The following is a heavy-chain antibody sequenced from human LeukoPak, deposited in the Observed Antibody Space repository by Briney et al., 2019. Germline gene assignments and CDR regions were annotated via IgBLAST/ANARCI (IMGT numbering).Heavy chain of an antibody. V-gene: IGHV1-2*02. CDR3: AHSINSSSFYFQH. CDR2: INPNSGGT. D-gene: IGHD6-6*01. CDR1: GYTFTGYH. J-gene: IGHJ1*01. Sequence: ASVKVSCKASGYTFTGYHMHWVRQAPGQGLEWMGWINPNSGGTNYAQKFQGRVTMTRDTSISTAYMELSRLRSDDTAVYYCAHSINSSSFYFQHWGQGTLVTVSS.